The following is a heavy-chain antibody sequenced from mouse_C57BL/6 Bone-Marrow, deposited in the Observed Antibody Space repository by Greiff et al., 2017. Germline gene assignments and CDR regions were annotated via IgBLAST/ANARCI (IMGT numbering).Heavy chain of an antibody. Sequence: EVQVVESGGGLVKPGGSLKLSCAASGFTFSDYGMHWVRQAPEKGLEWVAYISRGSSTIYYADTVKGRFTISRDNAKNTRFLQMTSLRSEDTAMYYCARDFYGNYVAWFAYWGQGTLVTVSA. V-gene: IGHV5-17*01. CDR2: ISRGSSTI. CDR3: ARDFYGNYVAWFAY. J-gene: IGHJ3*01. CDR1: GFTFSDYG. D-gene: IGHD2-1*01.